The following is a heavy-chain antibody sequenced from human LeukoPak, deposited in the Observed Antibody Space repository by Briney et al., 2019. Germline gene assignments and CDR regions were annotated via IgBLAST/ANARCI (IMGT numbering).Heavy chain of an antibody. CDR1: GGSISSYY. CDR2: IETSGNT. CDR3: ARDRDYGDYVGDRGFDY. Sequence: SETLSLTCTVSGGSISSYYWTWIRQPAGKGLEWIGRIETSGNTNYNPSLKSRVTMSVDTSKNQFSLKLSSVTAADTAVYYCARDRDYGDYVGDRGFDYWGQGTLVTVSS. J-gene: IGHJ4*02. V-gene: IGHV4-4*07. D-gene: IGHD4-17*01.